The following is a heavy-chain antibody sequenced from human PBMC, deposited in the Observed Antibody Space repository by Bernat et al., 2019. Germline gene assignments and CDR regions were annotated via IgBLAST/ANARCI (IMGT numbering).Heavy chain of an antibody. D-gene: IGHD2-2*01. CDR3: TRDSIYCSSTSCYPYNWFDP. CDR1: GFTFGDYA. V-gene: IGHV3-49*03. Sequence: EVQLVESGGGLVQPGRSLRLSCTASGFTFGDYAMSWFRQAPGKGLEGVGFIKSKVYGGTKEYAASVKGRFNISRDDSKSIAYLQMNSLKTEETAVYYCTRDSIYCSSTSCYPYNWFDPWGQGTLVTVSS. CDR2: IKSKVYGGTK. J-gene: IGHJ5*02.